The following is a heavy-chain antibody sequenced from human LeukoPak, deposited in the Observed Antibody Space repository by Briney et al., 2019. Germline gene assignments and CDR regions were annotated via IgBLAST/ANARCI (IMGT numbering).Heavy chain of an antibody. Sequence: GGSLRLSCAASGFTFSSDWMHWVRHAPGKGLVCVSYINGDGSSTNYPDSVRGRFTISRDNSMNTLYLQMNSLRVEDTAVYYCAKDQGSPRSSNYYYMDVWGKGTTVTVSS. CDR1: GFTFSSDW. CDR3: AKDQGSPRSSNYYYMDV. CDR2: INGDGSST. V-gene: IGHV3-74*01. J-gene: IGHJ6*03. D-gene: IGHD6-13*01.